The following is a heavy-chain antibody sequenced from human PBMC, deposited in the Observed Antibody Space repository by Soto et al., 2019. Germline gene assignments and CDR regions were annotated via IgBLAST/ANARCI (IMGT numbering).Heavy chain of an antibody. D-gene: IGHD5-12*01. CDR1: GDIVCSYNAA. J-gene: IGHJ4*02. CDR3: AREGRRDGYNQGLSH. CDR2: TYYRSKWSN. V-gene: IGHV6-1*01. Sequence: SETLSVTCAISGDIVCSYNAAWNWIRQAPSRGLEWLGRTYYRSKWSNDYAVSVKSRITINPDTSKNQFSLQLNSVTPEDTAVYYCAREGRRDGYNQGLSHRGQGTLVTVS.